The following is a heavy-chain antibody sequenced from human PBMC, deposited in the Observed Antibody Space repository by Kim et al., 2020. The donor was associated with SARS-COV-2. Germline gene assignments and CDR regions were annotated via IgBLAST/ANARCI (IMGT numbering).Heavy chain of an antibody. CDR3: ARRGYDFWSGSFDAFDI. D-gene: IGHD3-3*01. J-gene: IGHJ3*02. Sequence: ASVKVSCKASGYTFTGYYMHWVRQAPGQGLEWMGRINPNSGGTNYAQTFQGRVTMTRDTSISTAYMELSRLRSDDTAVYYCARRGYDFWSGSFDAFDIWGQGTMVTVSS. CDR2: INPNSGGT. CDR1: GYTFTGYY. V-gene: IGHV1-2*06.